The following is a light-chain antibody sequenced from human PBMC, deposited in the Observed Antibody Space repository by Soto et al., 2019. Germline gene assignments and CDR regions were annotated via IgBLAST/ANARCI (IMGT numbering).Light chain of an antibody. J-gene: IGKJ4*01. V-gene: IGKV1-9*01. CDR3: LQLSTFPLT. CDR1: QGISTY. Sequence: DFQLTQSPSFLSASVGDRVTITCRASQGISTYLAWYQQRPGKAPQLLIYAASTLQSGVPSRFSGGGSGTEFTLTISSLQPEDFATYYCLQLSTFPLTFGGGTKVEIK. CDR2: AAS.